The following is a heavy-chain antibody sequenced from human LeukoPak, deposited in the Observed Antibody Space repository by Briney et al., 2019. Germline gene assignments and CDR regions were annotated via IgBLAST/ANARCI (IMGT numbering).Heavy chain of an antibody. J-gene: IGHJ3*02. CDR3: ARTKFWSGYYSALSAFDI. CDR1: GGSISSGDYY. Sequence: SETLSLTCTVSGGSISSGDYYWSWIRQPPGKGQEWIGYIYYSGSTYYNPSLKSRVTISVDTSKNQFSLKLSSVTAADTAVYYCARTKFWSGYYSALSAFDIWGQGTMVTVSS. CDR2: IYYSGST. V-gene: IGHV4-30-4*01. D-gene: IGHD3-3*01.